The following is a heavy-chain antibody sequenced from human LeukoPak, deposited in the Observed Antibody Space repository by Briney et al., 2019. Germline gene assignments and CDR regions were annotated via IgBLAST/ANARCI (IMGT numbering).Heavy chain of an antibody. J-gene: IGHJ4*02. CDR2: ISWNSGSI. Sequence: PGGSLRLSCAASGFTFDDYAMHWVRQAPGKGLEWVSGISWNSGSIDYADSVKGRFTISRDNAKNSLYLQMKSLRGEDTALYYCVKGGCSGWNYYFDYWGQGTLVTVSS. V-gene: IGHV3-9*01. CDR1: GFTFDDYA. D-gene: IGHD6-19*01. CDR3: VKGGCSGWNYYFDY.